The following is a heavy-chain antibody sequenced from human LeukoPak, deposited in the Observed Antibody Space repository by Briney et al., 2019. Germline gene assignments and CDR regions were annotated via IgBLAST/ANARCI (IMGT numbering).Heavy chain of an antibody. Sequence: PSETLSLTCTVSGGSICSGDYYWSWIRQPPGKGLEWIGYIYYSGSTNYNPSLKSRVTISVDTSKNQFSLKLSSVTAADTAVYYCARGYSYGLIGYWGQGTLVTVSS. D-gene: IGHD5-18*01. CDR3: ARGYSYGLIGY. CDR2: IYYSGST. CDR1: GGSICSGDYY. J-gene: IGHJ4*02. V-gene: IGHV4-61*08.